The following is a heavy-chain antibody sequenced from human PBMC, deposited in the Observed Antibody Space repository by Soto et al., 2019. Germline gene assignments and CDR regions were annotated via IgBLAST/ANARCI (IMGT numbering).Heavy chain of an antibody. D-gene: IGHD6-13*01. Sequence: SETLSLTCTVSGGSISSYYWSWIRQPPGKGLEWIGYIYYSGSTNYNPSLKSRVTISVDTSKNQFSLKLSSVTAADTAVYYCARLVEAAAGSIYYYYYHMDVWGKGTTVTVSS. J-gene: IGHJ6*03. CDR3: ARLVEAAAGSIYYYYYHMDV. V-gene: IGHV4-59*08. CDR1: GGSISSYY. CDR2: IYYSGST.